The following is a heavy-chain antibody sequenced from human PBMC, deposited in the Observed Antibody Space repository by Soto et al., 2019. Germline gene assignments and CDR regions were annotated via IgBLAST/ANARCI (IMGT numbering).Heavy chain of an antibody. CDR1: GGSISSSNW. CDR2: IYHSGST. J-gene: IGHJ5*02. D-gene: IGHD2-15*01. Sequence: QVQLQESGPGLVKPSGTLSLTCAVSGGSISSSNWWSWVRQPPGKGLEWIGEIYHSGSTNYNPSLKSRVTLSVDKSKNQFSLKLSSVTAADTAVYYCARGRRYCSGGSCNNWFDPWGQGTLVTVSS. V-gene: IGHV4-4*02. CDR3: ARGRRYCSGGSCNNWFDP.